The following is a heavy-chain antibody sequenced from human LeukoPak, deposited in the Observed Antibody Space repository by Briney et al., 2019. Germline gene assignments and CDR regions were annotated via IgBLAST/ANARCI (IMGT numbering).Heavy chain of an antibody. CDR1: GGTFSSYD. CDR2: IIPIFGTA. D-gene: IGHD3-3*01. CDR3: ARGSLGVAITYFDY. J-gene: IGHJ4*02. Sequence: SVKVSCKASGGTFSSYDISWVRQAPGQGLEWMGGIIPIFGTANYAQKFQGRVTITADESTSTVYMEVSSLRFEDTAVYYCARGSLGVAITYFDYWGQGTQVTVSS. V-gene: IGHV1-69*13.